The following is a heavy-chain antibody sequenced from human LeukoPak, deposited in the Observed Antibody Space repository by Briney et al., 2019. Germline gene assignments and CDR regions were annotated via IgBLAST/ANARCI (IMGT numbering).Heavy chain of an antibody. CDR3: ARGGYALHSSSLFDY. D-gene: IGHD6-13*01. J-gene: IGHJ4*02. Sequence: GGSLRLSCAASGFTFSSYSMNWVRQAPGKGLEWVSSISSSSSYIYYADSVKGRFTISRDNAKNSLYLQMNSLRAEDTAVYYCARGGYALHSSSLFDYWGQGTLVTVSS. V-gene: IGHV3-21*01. CDR2: ISSSSSYI. CDR1: GFTFSSYS.